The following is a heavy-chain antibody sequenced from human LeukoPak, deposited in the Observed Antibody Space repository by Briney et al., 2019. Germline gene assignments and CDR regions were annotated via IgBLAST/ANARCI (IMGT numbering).Heavy chain of an antibody. D-gene: IGHD3-3*01. CDR2: ISYDGSNK. Sequence: GRSLRLSCAASGFTFSSYAMHWVRQAPGKGLEWVAVISYDGSNKYYADSVKRRFTISRDNSKPTLYLQMNSLRAEDTAVYYCARDGQLHYDFWSGYYQDYYYMDVWGKGTTVTVSS. CDR1: GFTFSSYA. J-gene: IGHJ6*03. V-gene: IGHV3-30-3*01. CDR3: ARDGQLHYDFWSGYYQDYYYMDV.